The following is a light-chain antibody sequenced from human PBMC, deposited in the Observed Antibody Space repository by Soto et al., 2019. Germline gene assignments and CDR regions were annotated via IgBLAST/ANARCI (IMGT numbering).Light chain of an antibody. Sequence: DIQMTQSPSSLSASLVERGTITCRASQGISSWLAWYQQKPGKAPKLLIYAASSLQSGVPSRFSGTGSGTDFTLTINSLQPDDFATYYCQQYNSYSRTFGLGTKVDIK. V-gene: IGKV1D-16*01. CDR1: QGISSW. CDR2: AAS. J-gene: IGKJ1*01. CDR3: QQYNSYSRT.